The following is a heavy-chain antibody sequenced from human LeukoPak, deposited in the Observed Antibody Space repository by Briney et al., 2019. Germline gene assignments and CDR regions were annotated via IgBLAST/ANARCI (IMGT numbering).Heavy chain of an antibody. Sequence: PSETLSLTCAVYGGSFSGYYWSWIRQPPGKGLEWIGEINHSGSTNYNPSLKSRVTISVDTSKNQFSLKLSSVTAADTAVYYCARAPRTYYYGSGSYRYYMDVWGKGTTVTVSS. CDR1: GGSFSGYY. CDR2: INHSGST. D-gene: IGHD3-10*01. V-gene: IGHV4-34*01. CDR3: ARAPRTYYYGSGSYRYYMDV. J-gene: IGHJ6*03.